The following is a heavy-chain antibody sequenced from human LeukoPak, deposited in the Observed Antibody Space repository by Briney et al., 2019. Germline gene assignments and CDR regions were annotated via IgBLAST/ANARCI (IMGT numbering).Heavy chain of an antibody. D-gene: IGHD3-9*01. CDR3: ARRGRALRYFDWLSTPFDP. J-gene: IGHJ5*02. CDR1: GASLSGYY. Sequence: SETLSLTCAVYGASLSGYYWSWIRQPPGKGMEWIGEIKHSGSTNYNPSLKTRVTISVDTSTSQFSLKLSSVTAAGTAVDYWARRGRALRYFDWLSTPFDPWGQGTLVTVSS. CDR2: IKHSGST. V-gene: IGHV4-34*01.